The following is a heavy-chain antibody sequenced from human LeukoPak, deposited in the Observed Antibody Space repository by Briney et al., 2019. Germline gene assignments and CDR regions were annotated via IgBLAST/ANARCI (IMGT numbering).Heavy chain of an antibody. V-gene: IGHV3-21*01. CDR2: ISSSSSYI. CDR1: GFTFSSYE. J-gene: IGHJ6*03. Sequence: PGGSLRLSCAASGFTFSSYEMNWVRQAPGKGLEWVSSISSSSSYIYYADSVKGRFTISRDNAKNSLFLQMNSLRAEDTAVYYCARDRSGYSLVPSSKYNYYYMDVWGKGTTVTVSS. D-gene: IGHD3-3*01. CDR3: ARDRSGYSLVPSSKYNYYYMDV.